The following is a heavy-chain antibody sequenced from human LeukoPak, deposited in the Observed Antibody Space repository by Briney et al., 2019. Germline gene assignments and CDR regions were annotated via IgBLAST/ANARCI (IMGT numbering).Heavy chain of an antibody. CDR1: GTSIGSGRHY. J-gene: IGHJ5*02. CDR2: IYYSGGI. Sequence: SQTLSLTCTVSGTSIGSGRHYWSWLRQHPGKGLDWIGYIYYSGGIYTTPSLKSRVTMSVDTSKNQFSLKLNSVTAADTAVYYCARSHPFDHWGQGTLVIVSS. CDR3: ARSHPFDH. V-gene: IGHV4-31*03.